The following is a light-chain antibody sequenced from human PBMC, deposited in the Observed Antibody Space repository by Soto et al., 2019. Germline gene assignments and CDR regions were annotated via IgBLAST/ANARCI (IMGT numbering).Light chain of an antibody. J-gene: IGKJ3*01. V-gene: IGKV1-12*02. Sequence: DIQMTQSPSSVSASIGDRVTITCRASQIIGSWLAWYQQKPGRAPTLLIYAASSLQSGVPSRFSGSGSGTDFTLTSTSLQAEDSATYYCQQANRFPFTFGPGTRVDIK. CDR3: QQANRFPFT. CDR1: QIIGSW. CDR2: AAS.